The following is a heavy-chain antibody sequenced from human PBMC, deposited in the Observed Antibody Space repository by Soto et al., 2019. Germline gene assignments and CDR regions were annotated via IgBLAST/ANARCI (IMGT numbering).Heavy chain of an antibody. CDR3: AKVSVEYYYGSGSYSEGYYFDY. Sequence: PGGSLRLSCAASGFTFSSYAMSWVRQAPGKGLEWVSAISGSGGSTYYADSVKGRFTISRDNSKHTLYLQMNSLRAEDTAVYYCAKVSVEYYYGSGSYSEGYYFDYWGQGTLVTVSS. J-gene: IGHJ4*02. V-gene: IGHV3-23*01. CDR2: ISGSGGST. CDR1: GFTFSSYA. D-gene: IGHD3-10*01.